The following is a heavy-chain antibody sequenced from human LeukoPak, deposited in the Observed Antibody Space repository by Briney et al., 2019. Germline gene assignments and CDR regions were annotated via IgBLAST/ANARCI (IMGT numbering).Heavy chain of an antibody. CDR1: GYSISSGYY. D-gene: IGHD3-16*02. Sequence: SETLSLTCTVSGYSISSGYYWDWIRQPPGKGLEWIGNIYRSGSTDYNPSLRSRVTISLDTSKNQFSLRLTSVTAAGTAVYYCAREGEYYDYVWGSYRHLGFDYWGQGALVTVSS. CDR3: AREGEYYDYVWGSYRHLGFDY. V-gene: IGHV4-38-2*02. CDR2: IYRSGST. J-gene: IGHJ4*02.